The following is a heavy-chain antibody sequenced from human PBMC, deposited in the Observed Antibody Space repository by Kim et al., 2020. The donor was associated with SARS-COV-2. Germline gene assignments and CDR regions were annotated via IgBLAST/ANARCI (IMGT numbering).Heavy chain of an antibody. D-gene: IGHD2-2*01. J-gene: IGHJ3*02. Sequence: SVKGRFTISRENAKNSLYLQMSSLRAEDTAVYYCARWGCSTTSCYINAFDIWGQGTTVTVSS. V-gene: IGHV3-21*01. CDR3: ARWGCSTTSCYINAFDI.